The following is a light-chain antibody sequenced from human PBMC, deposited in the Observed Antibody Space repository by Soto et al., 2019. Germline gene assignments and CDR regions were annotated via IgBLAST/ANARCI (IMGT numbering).Light chain of an antibody. CDR3: QHRTNWPPAIS. V-gene: IGKV3-11*01. J-gene: IGKJ5*01. CDR1: QSVSAY. Sequence: EIVLTQSPATLSLSPGERATLSCRASQSVSAYLAWYQQKPGQAPNLLIYAASNRATDIPARFSGSGSGTDFTLTISSLEPEDFAGYYCQHRTNWPPAISFGQGTRLEIK. CDR2: AAS.